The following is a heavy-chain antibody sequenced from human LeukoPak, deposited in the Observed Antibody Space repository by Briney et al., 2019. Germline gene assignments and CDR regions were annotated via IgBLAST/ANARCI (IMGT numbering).Heavy chain of an antibody. CDR2: ISWNSGSI. J-gene: IGHJ5*02. CDR3: ARSMVRGVNWFDP. Sequence: GGSLRLSCAASGFTFDDYAMHWVRHAPGKGLEWVSGISWNSGSIGYADSVKGRFTISRDNAKNSLYLQMNSLRAEDTALYYCARSMVRGVNWFDPWGQGTLVTVSS. V-gene: IGHV3-9*01. D-gene: IGHD3-10*01. CDR1: GFTFDDYA.